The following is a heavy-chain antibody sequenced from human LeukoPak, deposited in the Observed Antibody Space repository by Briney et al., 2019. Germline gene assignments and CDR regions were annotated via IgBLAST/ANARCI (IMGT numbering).Heavy chain of an antibody. CDR3: ARDSYSGSYGDAFDI. CDR1: GFTFSSYG. D-gene: IGHD1-26*01. V-gene: IGHV3-30*02. Sequence: GGSLRLSCAASGFTFSSYGMHWVRQAPGKGLEWVAFIRYDGSNKYYADSVKGRFTISRDNSKNTLYLQMNSLRAEGTAVYYCARDSYSGSYGDAFDIWGQGTMVTVSS. CDR2: IRYDGSNK. J-gene: IGHJ3*02.